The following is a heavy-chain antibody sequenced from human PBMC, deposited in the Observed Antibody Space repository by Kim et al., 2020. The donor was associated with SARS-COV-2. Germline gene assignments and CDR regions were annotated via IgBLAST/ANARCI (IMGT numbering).Heavy chain of an antibody. V-gene: IGHV3-74*01. CDR3: TRDASLTYGSLGACDI. CDR1: GFTFTNYW. Sequence: GGSLRLSCAASGFTFTNYWMHWVRQAPGKGLVWVSRIRPDGSETGYSDSVRGRFTISRDIAKNMLYLQMNSLTAEDTAVYYCTRDASLTYGSLGACDIWG. CDR2: IRPDGSET. D-gene: IGHD3-10*01. J-gene: IGHJ3*02.